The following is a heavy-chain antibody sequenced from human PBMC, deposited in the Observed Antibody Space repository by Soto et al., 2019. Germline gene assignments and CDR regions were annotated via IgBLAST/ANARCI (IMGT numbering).Heavy chain of an antibody. Sequence: QVLLQEPGPGLVQPSGTLSLSCVVSGVSIGSNYYWGWVRQPPGKGLEWLGVMSHIGSVNYNPSLKSRVTISMDKSQNQFSLKLDSMTAADTAVYYCARSLGWYAVDYWGQGTLVIVSS. CDR1: GVSIGSNYY. V-gene: IGHV4-4*02. J-gene: IGHJ4*02. CDR2: MSHIGSV. D-gene: IGHD6-19*01. CDR3: ARSLGWYAVDY.